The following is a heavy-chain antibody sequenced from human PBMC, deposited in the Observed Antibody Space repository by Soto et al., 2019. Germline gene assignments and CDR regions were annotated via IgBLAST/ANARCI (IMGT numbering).Heavy chain of an antibody. D-gene: IGHD5-12*01. CDR2: ISSSSSYT. CDR1: GFTFSDYY. CDR3: ARARRATITGFDY. J-gene: IGHJ4*02. Sequence: QVQLVESGGGLVKPGGSLRLSCAASGFTFSDYYMSWIRQAPGKGLEWVSYISSSSSYTNHADSVKGRFTISRDNAKNSLYLQMNSRRAEDTAVYHCARARRATITGFDYWGQGTLVTVSS. V-gene: IGHV3-11*06.